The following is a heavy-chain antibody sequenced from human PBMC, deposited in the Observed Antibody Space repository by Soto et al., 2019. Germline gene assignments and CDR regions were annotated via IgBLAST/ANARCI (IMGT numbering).Heavy chain of an antibody. D-gene: IGHD4-4*01. J-gene: IGHJ6*03. CDR2: ISSSSSYI. Sequence: GGSLRLSCAASGFTFSSYSMNWVRQAPGKGLEWVSSISSSSSYIYYTDSVKGRFTISRDNAKNSLYLQMNSLRAEDTAVYYCARDEGVTVTTIHFYYYYYYMDVWGKGTTVTVSS. V-gene: IGHV3-21*01. CDR1: GFTFSSYS. CDR3: ARDEGVTVTTIHFYYYYYYMDV.